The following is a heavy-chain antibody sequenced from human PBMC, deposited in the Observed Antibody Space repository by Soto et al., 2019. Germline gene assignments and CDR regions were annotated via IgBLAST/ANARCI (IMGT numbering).Heavy chain of an antibody. V-gene: IGHV4-34*01. Sequence: SETLSLTCAVSGGPFTEYYWNWVRQYPGKGLEWIGNVYYSGSTNYNPSLKSRVTISVDTSKNQFSLSLKSVTAADTAVYYCASDYSGYSADPEYYGVEVWGQGTTVTVS. CDR1: GGPFTEYY. D-gene: IGHD3-22*01. J-gene: IGHJ6*02. CDR2: VYYSGST. CDR3: ASDYSGYSADPEYYGVEV.